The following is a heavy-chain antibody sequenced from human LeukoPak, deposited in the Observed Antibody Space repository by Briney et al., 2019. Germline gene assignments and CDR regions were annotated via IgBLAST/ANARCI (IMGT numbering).Heavy chain of an antibody. CDR1: GGSISSYY. CDR3: ARGDLGYCSGGSCLRGGGFDY. Sequence: PSETLSLTCTVSGGSISSYYWSWIRQPPGKGLEWIGFIFYSGTTNYNPSLKSRVTISVDTSKNQFSLKLSSVTAADTAVYYCARGDLGYCSGGSCLRGGGFDYWGQGTLVTVSS. V-gene: IGHV4-59*12. CDR2: IFYSGTT. D-gene: IGHD2-15*01. J-gene: IGHJ4*02.